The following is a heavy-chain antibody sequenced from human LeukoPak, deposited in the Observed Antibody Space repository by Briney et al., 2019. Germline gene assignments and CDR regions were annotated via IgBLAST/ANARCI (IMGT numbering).Heavy chain of an antibody. J-gene: IGHJ4*02. D-gene: IGHD6-19*01. CDR1: GGSIGSSSYY. CDR3: ARQAVAGSVFDY. Sequence: PSETLSLTCTVSGGSIGSSSYYWGWIRQPPGKGLEWIGSIYYSGSTYYNPSLKSRVTISVATSKNQFSLKLSSVTAADTAVYYCARQAVAGSVFDYWGQGTLVTVSS. CDR2: IYYSGST. V-gene: IGHV4-39*01.